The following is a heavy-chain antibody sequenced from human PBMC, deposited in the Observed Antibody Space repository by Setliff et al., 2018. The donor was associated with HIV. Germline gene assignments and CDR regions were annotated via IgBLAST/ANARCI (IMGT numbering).Heavy chain of an antibody. CDR2: IYYSGST. CDR1: GGSISSSSYY. V-gene: IGHV4-39*07. CDR3: ARGLPTTGPDF. D-gene: IGHD2-8*01. J-gene: IGHJ4*02. Sequence: PSETLSLTCTVSGGSISSSSYYWGWIRQPPGKGLEWIGSIYYSGSTYYNPSLKSRVTISVDTSKNQFSLKLRSVTAADTAVYYCARGLPTTGPDFWGQGTLVTVSS.